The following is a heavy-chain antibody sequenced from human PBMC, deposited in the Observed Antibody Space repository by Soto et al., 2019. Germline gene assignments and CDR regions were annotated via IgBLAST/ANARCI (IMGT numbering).Heavy chain of an antibody. V-gene: IGHV1-69*01. D-gene: IGHD3-10*01. Sequence: VKGSCKPPGASFPRYVIRWVRRPPGQGLEWMGGIIPIFGTANYAQKFQGRVTITADESTSTAYMELSSLRSEDTAVYYCSREVHHPLRFFDYWGPETLVTGSS. CDR1: GASFPRYV. CDR2: IIPIFGTA. J-gene: IGHJ4*02. CDR3: SREVHHPLRFFDY.